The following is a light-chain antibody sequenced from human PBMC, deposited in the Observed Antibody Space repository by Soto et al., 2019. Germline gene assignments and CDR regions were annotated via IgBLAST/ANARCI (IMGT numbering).Light chain of an antibody. J-gene: IGLJ2*01. CDR1: RSDVGGYNI. V-gene: IGLV2-14*03. CDR3: NSYTTSSTLV. CDR2: DVS. Sequence: QSALTQPASVSGSPGQSITISCTGTRSDVGGYNIVSWYQHHPGKAPKLMIYDVSNRPSGVSNRFSGSKSGNTASLTISGLQAEDEADYYCNSYTTSSTLVFGGGTKLTVL.